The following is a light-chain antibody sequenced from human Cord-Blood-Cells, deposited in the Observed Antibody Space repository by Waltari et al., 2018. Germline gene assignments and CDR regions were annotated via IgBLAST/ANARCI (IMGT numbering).Light chain of an antibody. CDR1: SSDVGGYNY. CDR2: EVS. Sequence: QSALTQPASVSGSPGQSITISCTGTSSDVGGYNYVSWSQQHPGKAPQLMIYEVSNRPSGVSNRFSGSKSGNTASLTISGLQAEDEADYYCSSYTSSSTVVFGGGTKLTVL. V-gene: IGLV2-14*01. J-gene: IGLJ2*01. CDR3: SSYTSSSTVV.